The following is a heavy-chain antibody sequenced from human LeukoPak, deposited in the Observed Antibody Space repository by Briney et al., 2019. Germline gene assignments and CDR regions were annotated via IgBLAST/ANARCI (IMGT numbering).Heavy chain of an antibody. CDR3: ARDGYDSSGYYSLDY. CDR2: IWYDGSNK. D-gene: IGHD3-22*01. J-gene: IGHJ4*02. Sequence: GGSLRLSCAASGFIFSSYGMHWVRQAPGKGLEWVAVIWYDGSNKYYADSAKGRFTISRDNSKNTLYLQMNSLRAEDTAVYYCARDGYDSSGYYSLDYWGQGTLVTVSS. CDR1: GFIFSSYG. V-gene: IGHV3-33*01.